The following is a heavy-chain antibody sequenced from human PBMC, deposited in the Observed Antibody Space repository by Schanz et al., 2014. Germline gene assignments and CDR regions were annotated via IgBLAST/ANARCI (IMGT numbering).Heavy chain of an antibody. CDR1: GFIFGSSV. J-gene: IGHJ4*02. V-gene: IGHV3-23*04. CDR3: AKSQGSSFDS. CDR2: ITGASDHI. Sequence: EVQVVESGGGLVQPGGSLRLSCAASGFIFGSSVMAWVRQAPGKGLEWVSGITGASDHIDYAESVKGRFTISSDNSKSTLYLQMSSLRAEDTAVYYCAKSQGSSFDSWGQGTLVTVSS. D-gene: IGHD6-13*01.